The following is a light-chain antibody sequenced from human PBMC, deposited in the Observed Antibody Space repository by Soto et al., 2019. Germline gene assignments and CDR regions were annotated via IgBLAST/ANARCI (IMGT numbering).Light chain of an antibody. CDR2: EDS. V-gene: IGLV2-23*01. CDR1: STDVENYNF. J-gene: IGLJ1*01. Sequence: QSALAQPASVSGSPGQSITIACTGISTDVENYNFVSWYQQHPGEVPKLIIYEDSKRPSGISDRFSGSKSGNSASLTISGLQAEDEADYYCCSHAGFNTPYVFATGTKVTVL. CDR3: CSHAGFNTPYV.